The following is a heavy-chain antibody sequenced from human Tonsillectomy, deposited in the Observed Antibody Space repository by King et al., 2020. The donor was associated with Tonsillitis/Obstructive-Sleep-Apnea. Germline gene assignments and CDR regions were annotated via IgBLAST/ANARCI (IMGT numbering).Heavy chain of an antibody. CDR1: GYNFANSC. CDR2: IYPGDSDI. D-gene: IGHD1-26*01. J-gene: IGHJ4*01. CDR3: ARGPYSGSYFDY. V-gene: IGHV5-51*01. Sequence: VQLVESGAEVKKPGESLKISCQGSGYNFANSCIAWVRQMPGKGLEWMAIIYPGDSDIKYSPSFQGQVTISADKSLSTAYLQWSSLKASDTAMYYFARGPYSGSYFDYXGHGTLVTVSS.